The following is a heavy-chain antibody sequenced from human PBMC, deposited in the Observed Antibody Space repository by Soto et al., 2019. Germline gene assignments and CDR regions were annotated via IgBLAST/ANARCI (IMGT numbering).Heavy chain of an antibody. Sequence: PSETLSLTCTVSGGSISSSSYYWGWIRQPPGKGLEWIGSIYYSGSTYYNPSLKSRVTISVDTSKNQFSLKLSSVTAADTAVYYCARQYGYSSGWALLGADFDYWGQGTLVTVSS. CDR3: ARQYGYSSGWALLGADFDY. J-gene: IGHJ4*02. V-gene: IGHV4-39*01. CDR1: GGSISSSSYY. D-gene: IGHD6-19*01. CDR2: IYYSGST.